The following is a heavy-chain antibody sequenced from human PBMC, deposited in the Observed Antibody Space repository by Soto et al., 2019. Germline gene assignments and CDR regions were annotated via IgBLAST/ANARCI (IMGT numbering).Heavy chain of an antibody. CDR2: IDSKLDADKT. V-gene: IGHV3-15*04. CDR1: GFTFIKAY. J-gene: IGHJ2*01. D-gene: IGHD5-12*01. Sequence: PGGSLRLSCAASGFTFIKAYMNWVRQAPGKGLEWIGQIDSKLDADKTDFAAPVKGRFTFSRDDSTNTVYLQMNSLKIEDTAVYFCTTGMGYYFDLWGRGTLVTVSS. CDR3: TTGMGYYFDL.